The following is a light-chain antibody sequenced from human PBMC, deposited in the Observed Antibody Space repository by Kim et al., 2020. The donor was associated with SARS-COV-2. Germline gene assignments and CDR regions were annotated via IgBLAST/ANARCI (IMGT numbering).Light chain of an antibody. CDR3: QQYNKWPLT. J-gene: IGKJ4*01. CDR2: AAS. V-gene: IGKV3-15*01. CDR1: RSVSSN. Sequence: VSPGERATLSCRASRSVSSNLAWYQQKPGQAPRLLFYAASTRATGTPSRFSGSGSGTEFTHTISSLQSEDFAVYSCQQYNKWPLTFGGGTKVDIK.